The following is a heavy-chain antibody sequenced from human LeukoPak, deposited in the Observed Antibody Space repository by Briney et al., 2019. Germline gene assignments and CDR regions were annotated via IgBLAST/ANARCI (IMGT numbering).Heavy chain of an antibody. Sequence: PSETLSLTCTVSGGSISSGDYYWSWIRQHPGKGLEWIGYIYYSGSTYYNPSLKSRVTISIDTSKTQFSLKLNSVTAADTAVYYCARDKRNDSGSYYNAAGYNAMYVWGHKGTVSVSS. CDR2: IYYSGST. CDR1: GGSISSGDYY. CDR3: ARDKRNDSGSYYNAAGYNAMYV. D-gene: IGHD3-10*01. J-gene: IGHJ6*02. V-gene: IGHV4-31*03.